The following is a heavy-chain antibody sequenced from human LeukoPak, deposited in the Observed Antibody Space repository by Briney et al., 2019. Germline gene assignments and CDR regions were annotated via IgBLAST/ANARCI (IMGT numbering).Heavy chain of an antibody. V-gene: IGHV1-69*10. Sequence: ASVKVSCKASGYTFTGYYMHWVRQAPGQGLEWMGGIIPTLGIANYAQKFQGRVTITADKSTSTAYMELSSLRSEDTAVYYCARGPPIVGATEFDYWGQGTLVTVSS. D-gene: IGHD1-26*01. CDR2: IIPTLGIA. J-gene: IGHJ4*02. CDR1: GYTFTGYY. CDR3: ARGPPIVGATEFDY.